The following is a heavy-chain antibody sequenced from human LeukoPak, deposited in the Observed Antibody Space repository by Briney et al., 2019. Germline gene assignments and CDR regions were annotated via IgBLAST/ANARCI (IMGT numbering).Heavy chain of an antibody. J-gene: IGHJ4*02. CDR3: TRAPPKYYYDSSGYSDY. CDR1: GFTFSSYS. CDR2: ISSSSSYI. Sequence: GGSLRLSCAASGFTFSSYSMNWVRQAPGKGLEWVSSISSSSSYIYYADSVKGRFTISRDNAKNSLYLQMNSLRAEDTAVYYCTRAPPKYYYDSSGYSDYWGQGTLVTVSS. V-gene: IGHV3-21*01. D-gene: IGHD3-22*01.